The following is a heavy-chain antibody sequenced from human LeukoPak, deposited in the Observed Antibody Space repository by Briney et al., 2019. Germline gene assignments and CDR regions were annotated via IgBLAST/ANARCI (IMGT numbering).Heavy chain of an antibody. J-gene: IGHJ4*02. CDR1: GFTFSSYG. CDR3: ARDGHDYGDSPYYFDY. Sequence: GGSLRLSCAASGFTFSSYGMHWVRQAPGKGLEWVTVIWYDGSNKYYADSVKGRFTISRDNSKNTLYLQMNSLRAEDTAVYYCARDGHDYGDSPYYFDYWGQGTLVTVSS. CDR2: IWYDGSNK. V-gene: IGHV3-33*01. D-gene: IGHD4-17*01.